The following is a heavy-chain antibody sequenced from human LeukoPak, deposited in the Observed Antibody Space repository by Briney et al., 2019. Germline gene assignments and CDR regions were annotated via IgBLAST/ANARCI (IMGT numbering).Heavy chain of an antibody. Sequence: EASVKVSCKASGGTFSSYAISWVRQAPGQGLEWMGRIIPILGIANYAQKFQGRVTITADKFTSTAYMELSSLRSEDTAVYYCARDTEIGDYWGQGTLVTVSS. V-gene: IGHV1-69*04. CDR2: IIPILGIA. D-gene: IGHD2-8*02. CDR1: GGTFSSYA. CDR3: ARDTEIGDY. J-gene: IGHJ4*02.